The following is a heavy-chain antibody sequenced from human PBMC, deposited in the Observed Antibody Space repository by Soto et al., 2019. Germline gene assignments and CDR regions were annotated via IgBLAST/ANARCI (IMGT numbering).Heavy chain of an antibody. CDR2: IYHSGST. CDR1: GGSISSTNW. Sequence: PSETLSLTCAVSGGSISSTNWWSWVRQPPGKGLEWIGEIYHSGSTNYNPSLKSRVTISVDKSKNHFSLKLSSVTAADTAVYYCARVSYITVGGFDPWGQGTLVTVSS. CDR3: ARVSYITVGGFDP. V-gene: IGHV4-4*02. D-gene: IGHD1-20*01. J-gene: IGHJ5*02.